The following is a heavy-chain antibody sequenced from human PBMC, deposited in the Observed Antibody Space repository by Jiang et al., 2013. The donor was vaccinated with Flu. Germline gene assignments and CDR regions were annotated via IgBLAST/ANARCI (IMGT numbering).Heavy chain of an antibody. CDR3: AASPRGYCSSTNCQSQPLDY. V-gene: IGHV3-33*01. J-gene: IGHJ4*02. CDR2: IWYDGSNK. D-gene: IGHD2-2*01. CDR1: GFTFSSYG. Sequence: VQLLESGGGVVQPGRSLRLSCAASGFTFSSYGMHWVRQAPGKGLEWVAVIWYDGSNKYYADSVKGRFTISRDNSKNTLYLQMNSLRAEDTAVYFCAASPRGYCSSTNCQSQPLDYWAREPWSPSP.